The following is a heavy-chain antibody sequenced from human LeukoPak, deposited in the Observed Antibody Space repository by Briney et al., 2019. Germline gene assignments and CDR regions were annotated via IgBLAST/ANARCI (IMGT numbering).Heavy chain of an antibody. J-gene: IGHJ4*02. CDR2: ISSSSTTR. CDR3: ARDPHIAAAGTIFDY. V-gene: IGHV3-48*02. Sequence: AGSLALSCVVSGFTFSSSSMNWVRQAPGKGLEWVSYISSSSTTRYYADSVKGRFTISRDNAKNSLYLQMNSLRDEDSAVYYCARDPHIAAAGTIFDYWGQGTLVTVSS. D-gene: IGHD6-13*01. CDR1: GFTFSSSS.